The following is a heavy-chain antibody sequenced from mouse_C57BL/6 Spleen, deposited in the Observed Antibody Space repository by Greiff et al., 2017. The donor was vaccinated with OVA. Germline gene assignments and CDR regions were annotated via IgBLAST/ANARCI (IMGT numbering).Heavy chain of an antibody. Sequence: DVQLVESGGGLVKPGGSLKLSCAASGFTFSDYGMHWVRQAPEKGLEWVAYISSGSSTIYYADTVKGRFTISRDNTKNTLFLQRTSLRSKDTSMYYCARGHYTSWFAYWGQGTLVTVSA. J-gene: IGHJ3*01. CDR3: ARGHYTSWFAY. D-gene: IGHD2-12*01. CDR2: ISSGSSTI. V-gene: IGHV5-17*01. CDR1: GFTFSDYG.